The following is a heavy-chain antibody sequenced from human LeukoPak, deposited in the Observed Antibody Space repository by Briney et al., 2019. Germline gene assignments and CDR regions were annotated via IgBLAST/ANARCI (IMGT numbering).Heavy chain of an antibody. CDR2: TYYRSKWYN. CDR1: GDSVSSDTAA. J-gene: IGHJ5*02. Sequence: SQTLSLTCAISGDSVSSDTAAWNWLRQSPWRGLEWLGRTYYRSKWYNDYAVSVTSRITINPDTSKNQFSLHLNSVTPEDTAVYYCAGGRTSAIGSLDPWGQGTLVTVSS. D-gene: IGHD2-2*01. CDR3: AGGRTSAIGSLDP. V-gene: IGHV6-1*01.